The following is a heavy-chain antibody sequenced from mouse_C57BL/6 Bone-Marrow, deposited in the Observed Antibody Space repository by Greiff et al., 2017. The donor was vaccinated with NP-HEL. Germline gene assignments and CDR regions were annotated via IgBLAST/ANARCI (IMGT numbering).Heavy chain of an antibody. V-gene: IGHV3-6*01. CDR2: ISYDGSN. CDR3: ARGSWLAY. J-gene: IGHJ3*01. CDR1: GYSITSGYY. Sequence: DVKLQESGPGLVKPSQSLSLTCSVTGYSITSGYYWNWIRQFPGNKLEWMGYISYDGSNNYNPSLKNRISITRDTSKNQFFLTLNSVTTEDTATYYCARGSWLAYWGQGTLVTVSA.